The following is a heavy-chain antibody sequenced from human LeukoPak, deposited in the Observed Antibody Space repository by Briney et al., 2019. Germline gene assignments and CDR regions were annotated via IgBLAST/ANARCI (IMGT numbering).Heavy chain of an antibody. CDR3: ARDFYYDSSGYYSSEGWFDP. CDR1: GYTFTIYA. CDR2: INAGNGNT. D-gene: IGHD3-22*01. J-gene: IGHJ5*02. Sequence: ASVKVSCKASGYTFTIYAMHWVRQAPGQRLEWMGWINAGNGNTKYSQKFQGRVTITRDTSASTAYMELSSLRSEDTAVYYCARDFYYDSSGYYSSEGWFDPWGQGTLVTVSS. V-gene: IGHV1-3*01.